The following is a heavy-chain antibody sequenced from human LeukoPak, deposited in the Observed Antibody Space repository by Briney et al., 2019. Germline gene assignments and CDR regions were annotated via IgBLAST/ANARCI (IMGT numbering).Heavy chain of an antibody. J-gene: IGHJ6*02. V-gene: IGHV3-53*01. CDR3: ARDLPYGSGYNMDV. Sequence: GGSLRLSCAASGFTVSSNYMNWVRQAPGKGLEWVSVIYSGGSTYYADSVKGRFTISRDNSKNTLYLQMNSLGAEDTAVYYCARDLPYGSGYNMDVWGQGTTVTVSS. D-gene: IGHD3-10*01. CDR1: GFTVSSNY. CDR2: IYSGGST.